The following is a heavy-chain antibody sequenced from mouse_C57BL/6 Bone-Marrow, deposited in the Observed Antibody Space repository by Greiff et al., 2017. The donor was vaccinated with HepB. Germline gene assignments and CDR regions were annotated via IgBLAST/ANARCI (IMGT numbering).Heavy chain of an antibody. CDR2: IYPRSGNT. J-gene: IGHJ3*01. V-gene: IGHV1-81*01. CDR1: GYTFTSYG. CDR3: ARSLYYGNYVGTY. D-gene: IGHD2-1*01. Sequence: QVQLQQPGAELVKPGASVKLSCKASGYTFTSYGISWVKQRTGQGLEWIGEIYPRSGNTYYNEKFKGKATLTADKSSSTAYMELRSLTSEDSAVYFCARSLYYGNYVGTYWGQGTLVTVSA.